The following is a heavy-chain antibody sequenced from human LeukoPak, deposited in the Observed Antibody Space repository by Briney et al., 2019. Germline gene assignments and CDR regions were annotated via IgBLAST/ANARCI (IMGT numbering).Heavy chain of an antibody. CDR1: GYTFTGYY. V-gene: IGHV1-2*06. D-gene: IGHD1-26*01. CDR3: AKAPGSYGHLLDY. Sequence: ASVKVSCKASGYTFTGYYMHWVRQAPGQGLEWMGRINPNSGGTNYAQKFQGRVTMTRDTSISTAYMELSRLRSDDTAVYYCAKAPGSYGHLLDYWGQGTLVTVSS. J-gene: IGHJ4*02. CDR2: INPNSGGT.